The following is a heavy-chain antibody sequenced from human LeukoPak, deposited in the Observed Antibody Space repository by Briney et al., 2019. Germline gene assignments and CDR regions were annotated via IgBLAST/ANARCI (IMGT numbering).Heavy chain of an antibody. Sequence: QPGGSLRLSCAASGFTFGSYAMHWVRQAPGKGLEWVAVISYDGSNKYYADSVKGRFTISRDNSKNTLYLQMNSLRAEDTAVYYCASAIGNPYSSSWFGYYYGMDVWGQGTTVTVSS. CDR3: ASAIGNPYSSSWFGYYYGMDV. CDR1: GFTFGSYA. CDR2: ISYDGSNK. D-gene: IGHD6-13*01. J-gene: IGHJ6*02. V-gene: IGHV3-30-3*01.